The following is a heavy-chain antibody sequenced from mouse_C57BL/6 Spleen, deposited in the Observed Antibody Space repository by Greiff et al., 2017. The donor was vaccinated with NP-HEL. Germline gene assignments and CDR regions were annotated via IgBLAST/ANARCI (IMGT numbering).Heavy chain of an antibody. D-gene: IGHD2-4*01. V-gene: IGHV5-6*01. J-gene: IGHJ4*01. CDR2: ISNGGSYT. CDR3: ARQGDYADY. CDR1: GFTFSSYG. Sequence: EVKLVESGGDLVKPGGSLKLSCAASGFTFSSYGMSWVRQTPEKRLEWVATISNGGSYTYYPDSVKGRFTISRDNAKNTLYLQMGSLKSEDTAMYYCARQGDYADYWGQGTSVTVSS.